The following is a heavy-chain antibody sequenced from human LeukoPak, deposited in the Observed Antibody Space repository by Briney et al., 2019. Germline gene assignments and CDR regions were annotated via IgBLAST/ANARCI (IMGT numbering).Heavy chain of an antibody. J-gene: IGHJ3*02. Sequence: SETLSLTCTVSGGSIRNYYWSWIRQPPAKRLEWIGYIYYSGSTNYNPSLKSRVTISVDTSKNQFSLKLSSVTAADTAVYYCARSDGYGLVGIWGQATMVTVSS. CDR3: ARSDGYGLVGI. V-gene: IGHV4-59*12. D-gene: IGHD3-10*01. CDR2: IYYSGST. CDR1: GGSIRNYY.